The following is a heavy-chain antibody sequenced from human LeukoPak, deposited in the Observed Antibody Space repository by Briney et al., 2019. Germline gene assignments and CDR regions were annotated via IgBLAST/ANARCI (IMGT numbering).Heavy chain of an antibody. D-gene: IGHD3-22*01. CDR1: GGSISSYY. J-gene: IGHJ5*02. V-gene: IGHV4-4*07. CDR2: IYTSGST. Sequence: SETLSLTCTVSGGSISSYYWSWIRQPAGKGLEWIGRIYTSGSTNYNPSLKSRVTMSVDTSKNQFSLKLSSVTAADTAVYYCARDWCSDSSGYCNWFDPWGQGTLVIVST. CDR3: ARDWCSDSSGYCNWFDP.